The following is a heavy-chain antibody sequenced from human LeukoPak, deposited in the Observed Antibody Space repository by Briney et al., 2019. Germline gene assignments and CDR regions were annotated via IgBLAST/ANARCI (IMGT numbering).Heavy chain of an antibody. Sequence: GASVKVYCNAYGDTFSRYAISWVRHAPGQGLQWMGGIITIFGAADYAQKFQVKVTITANKSTSTAYMELSSLRSEDTAVYYCATFVLGDCSSTSCYVPFDYWGKGTLVTVST. CDR2: IITIFGAA. J-gene: IGHJ4*02. V-gene: IGHV1-69*06. CDR1: GDTFSRYA. CDR3: ATFVLGDCSSTSCYVPFDY. D-gene: IGHD2-2*01.